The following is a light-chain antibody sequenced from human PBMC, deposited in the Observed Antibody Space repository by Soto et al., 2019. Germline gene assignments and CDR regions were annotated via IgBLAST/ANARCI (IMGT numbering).Light chain of an antibody. CDR1: QDIKNE. CDR3: LQDYNYPWT. Sequence: AIQMTQSPSSLSASVGDRVTITCRASQDIKNELGWYQQQPGKAPKLLIYAASTLQTGVPSRLSGSGSGTDFTLTIISPQPEDFATYHCLQDYNYPWTLAQGTKVEIK. V-gene: IGKV1-6*01. J-gene: IGKJ1*01. CDR2: AAS.